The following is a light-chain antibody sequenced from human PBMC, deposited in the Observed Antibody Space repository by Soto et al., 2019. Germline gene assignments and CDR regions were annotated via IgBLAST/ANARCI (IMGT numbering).Light chain of an antibody. Sequence: QSVLTQPPSASETPGQRVTISCSGSSSNIGSNHVYWYQHLPGTAPKLLIYRNYLRPSGVPDRFSASKSATSASLAISGLRSDDEADYYCATWDDSLNAWVFGGGTKLTVL. V-gene: IGLV1-47*01. CDR1: SSNIGSNH. CDR2: RNY. J-gene: IGLJ3*02. CDR3: ATWDDSLNAWV.